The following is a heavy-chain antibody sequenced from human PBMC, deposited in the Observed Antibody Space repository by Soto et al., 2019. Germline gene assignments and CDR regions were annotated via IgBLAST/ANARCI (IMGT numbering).Heavy chain of an antibody. D-gene: IGHD2-15*01. CDR1: GFSLSTSGVG. CDR2: IYWDDDK. J-gene: IGHJ5*02. Sequence: QITLKESGPTLVKPTQTLTLTCTFSGFSLSTSGVGVGWIRQPPGKALEWLALIYWDDDKRYSPSLKSRLTITKDTSKIQVVLTMTNMDPVDTATYYCAHRPLPYCSGGSCYSYNWFDPWGQGTLVTVSS. CDR3: AHRPLPYCSGGSCYSYNWFDP. V-gene: IGHV2-5*02.